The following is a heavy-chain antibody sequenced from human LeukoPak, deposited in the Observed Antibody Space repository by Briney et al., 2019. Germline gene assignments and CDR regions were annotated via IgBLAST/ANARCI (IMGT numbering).Heavy chain of an antibody. CDR2: FDPEDGET. J-gene: IGHJ4*02. V-gene: IGHV1-24*01. CDR1: GYTLTELS. CDR3: STAAAYYYDSSGLGSFDY. Sequence: ASVKVSCTVSGYTLTELSMHWVRQAPGKGLEGMGGFDPEDGETIYAQKFQGRFTMTEDTSTDTAYMELSSLRSDDTAMYYCSTAAAYYYDSSGLGSFDYWGQGTLVTVS. D-gene: IGHD3-22*01.